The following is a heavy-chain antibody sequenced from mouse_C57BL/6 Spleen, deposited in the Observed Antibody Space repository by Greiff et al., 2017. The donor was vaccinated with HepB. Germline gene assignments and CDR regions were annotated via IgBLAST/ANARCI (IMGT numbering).Heavy chain of an antibody. V-gene: IGHV14-2*01. CDR2: IDPEDGET. CDR1: GFNIKDYY. J-gene: IGHJ1*03. Sequence: EVQLQQSGAELVKPGASVKLSCTASGFNIKDYYMHWVKQRTEQGLEWIGRIDPEDGETKYAPKCQGKATITADTSSNTAYLQLRSLTSEDTAVYDWARGRYGNFWYFDVWGTGTTVTVSS. D-gene: IGHD2-1*01. CDR3: ARGRYGNFWYFDV.